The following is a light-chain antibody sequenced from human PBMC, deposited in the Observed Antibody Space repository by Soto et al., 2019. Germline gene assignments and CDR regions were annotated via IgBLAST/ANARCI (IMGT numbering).Light chain of an antibody. J-gene: IGKJ5*01. V-gene: IGKV3-15*01. CDR2: DAS. Sequence: ERVMTQSPATLSVSPGERVTLSCRASQSVFSKLAWYQQRPGQAPTLLIFDASARAPGIPARFSGSGSGTEFTLTINSLQSEDFGVYCQSYNTARPTFGQGTRLEIK. CDR1: QSVFSK. CDR3: QSYNTARPT.